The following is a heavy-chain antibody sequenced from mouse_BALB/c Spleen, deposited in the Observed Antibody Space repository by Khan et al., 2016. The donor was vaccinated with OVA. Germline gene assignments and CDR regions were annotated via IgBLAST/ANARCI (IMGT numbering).Heavy chain of an antibody. Sequence: QVQLQQSGAELARPGASVKMSCKASGYTFTSYTIHWIKLRPGQGLEWIGYINPSNGYTNYNQKFKDKATLTADKSSTTAYMQLSSLTSEDSAVYYCARRTTGYTMDSWGQGTSVTVSS. J-gene: IGHJ4*01. V-gene: IGHV1-4*01. CDR3: ARRTTGYTMDS. CDR1: GYTFTSYT. D-gene: IGHD2-14*01. CDR2: INPSNGYT.